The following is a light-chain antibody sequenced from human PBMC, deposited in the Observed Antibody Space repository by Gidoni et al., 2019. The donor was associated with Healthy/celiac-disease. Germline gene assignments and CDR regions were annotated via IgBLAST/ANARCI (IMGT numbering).Light chain of an antibody. Sequence: EIVLTQSPGTLSLSPGERATLSCRASQSVSSSYLAWYQPLIYGASSRATGIPDRFSGSGSGTDFTLTISRLEPEDFAVYYCQQYGSSPPRTIGQGTKVEIK. CDR2: GAS. CDR1: QSVSSSY. J-gene: IGKJ1*01. CDR3: QQYGSSPPRT. V-gene: IGKV3-20*01.